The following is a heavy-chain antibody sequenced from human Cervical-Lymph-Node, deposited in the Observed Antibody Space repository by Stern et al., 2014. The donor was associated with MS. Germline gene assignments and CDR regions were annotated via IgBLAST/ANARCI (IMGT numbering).Heavy chain of an antibody. V-gene: IGHV1-69*01. Sequence: QLVQSGAEVKKPGSSVKVSCKASGGTFSSYAISWVRPAPRHGLEWMGGIIPIFGTANYAQKCQGRVTITADESPSTAYMELSSVRSEDTAVYYCARRDGALWGQGTLVTVSS. D-gene: IGHD3-16*01. CDR2: IIPIFGTA. CDR1: GGTFSSYA. J-gene: IGHJ4*02. CDR3: ARRDGAL.